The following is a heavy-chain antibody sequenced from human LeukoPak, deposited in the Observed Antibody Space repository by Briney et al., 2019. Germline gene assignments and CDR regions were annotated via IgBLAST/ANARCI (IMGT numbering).Heavy chain of an antibody. CDR3: ARDRRNYYDSSGYSDY. V-gene: IGHV1-69*13. Sequence: SVNVSCKASGGTFSSYAISWVRQAPGQGLEWMGGIIPIFGTANYAQKFQGRVTITADESTSTAYMELSSLRSEDTAVYYCARDRRNYYDSSGYSDYWGQGTLVTVSS. CDR2: IIPIFGTA. CDR1: GGTFSSYA. J-gene: IGHJ4*02. D-gene: IGHD3-22*01.